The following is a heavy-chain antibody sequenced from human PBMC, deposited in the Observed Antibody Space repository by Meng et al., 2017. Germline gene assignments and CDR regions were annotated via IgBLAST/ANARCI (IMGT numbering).Heavy chain of an antibody. V-gene: IGHV1-8*03. D-gene: IGHD1-26*01. CDR3: ARVRSSHFDY. CDR2: MNPNSGNT. Sequence: ASVKVSCKASGYTFTSYYMHWARQAPGQGLEWMGWMNPNSGNTGYAQKFQGRVTITRNTSISTAYMELSSLRSEDTAVYYCARVRSSHFDYWGQGTLVTVSS. J-gene: IGHJ4*02. CDR1: GYTFTSYY.